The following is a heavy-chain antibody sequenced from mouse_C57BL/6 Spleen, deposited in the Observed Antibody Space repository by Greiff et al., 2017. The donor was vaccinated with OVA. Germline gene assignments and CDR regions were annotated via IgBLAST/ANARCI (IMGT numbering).Heavy chain of an antibody. CDR1: GYSITSGYY. J-gene: IGHJ4*01. D-gene: IGHD1-1*02. CDR3: ARRVGLYAMDY. Sequence: DVKLQESGPGLVKPSQSLSLTCSVTGYSITSGYYWNWIRQFPGNKLEWMGYISYDGSNNYNPSLKNRISITRDTSKNQFFLKLNSVTTEDTATYYCARRVGLYAMDYWGQGTSVTVSS. V-gene: IGHV3-6*01. CDR2: ISYDGSN.